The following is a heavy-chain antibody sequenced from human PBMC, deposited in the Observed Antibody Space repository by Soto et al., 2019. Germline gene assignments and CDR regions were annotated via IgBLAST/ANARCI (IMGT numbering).Heavy chain of an antibody. D-gene: IGHD3-3*01. V-gene: IGHV4-39*01. CDR3: ARDLRFLGYGMDV. CDR1: GGSISSSSYY. J-gene: IGHJ6*02. CDR2: IYYSGST. Sequence: SETLSLTCTVSGGSISSSSYYWGWIRQPPGKGLEWIGSIYYSGSTYYNPSLKSRVTISVDTSKNQFSLKLSSVTAADTAVYYCARDLRFLGYGMDVWGQGTTVTVSS.